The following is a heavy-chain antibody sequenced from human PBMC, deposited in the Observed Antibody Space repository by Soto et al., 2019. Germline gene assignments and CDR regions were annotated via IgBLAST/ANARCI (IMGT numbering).Heavy chain of an antibody. Sequence: QVQLVQSGAEVKKPGASVKVSCKAPGYTFTSYGISWVRQASGQGLEWMGGISAYNGNTKYAQKLQGRVTMTTDTSTSTAYMELRSLRSDDTAVYYCARDEAYKWNDGGWFDPWGQGTLVTVSS. CDR2: ISAYNGNT. CDR1: GYTFTSYG. J-gene: IGHJ5*02. V-gene: IGHV1-18*01. D-gene: IGHD1-1*01. CDR3: ARDEAYKWNDGGWFDP.